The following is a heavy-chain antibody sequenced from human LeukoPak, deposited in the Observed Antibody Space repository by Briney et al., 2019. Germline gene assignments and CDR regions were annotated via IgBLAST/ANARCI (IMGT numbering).Heavy chain of an antibody. CDR3: ARLGTTVTTPINYWYFDL. V-gene: IGHV3-11*04. CDR1: GFTLSDYY. Sequence: GGALRLSCAASGFTLSDYYMSWIRQAPGKGLEWVSYISSSGSTIYYADSVKGRFPITRDNAKNSLYLQMNSLRAEDTAVYYCARLGTTVTTPINYWYFDLWGRGTLVTVSS. CDR2: ISSSGSTI. D-gene: IGHD4-17*01. J-gene: IGHJ2*01.